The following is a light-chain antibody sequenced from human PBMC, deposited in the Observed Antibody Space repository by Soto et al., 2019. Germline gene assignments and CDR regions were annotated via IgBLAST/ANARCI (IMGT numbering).Light chain of an antibody. CDR3: QQRNIWPPVT. CDR2: GAF. Sequence: EIVLTQSPATLSLSPGERATLSCRASPSVTNYLAWYQQKPGQAPRLVIYGAFNRATGIPARFSGSGSGTDFTLTISSLEPEDFAVYYCQQRNIWPPVTFGQVTRLEI. CDR1: PSVTNY. V-gene: IGKV3-11*01. J-gene: IGKJ5*01.